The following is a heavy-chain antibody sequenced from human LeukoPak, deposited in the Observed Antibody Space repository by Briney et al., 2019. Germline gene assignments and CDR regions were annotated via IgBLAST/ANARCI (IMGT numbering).Heavy chain of an antibody. CDR3: ARDALLGDYYGMDV. V-gene: IGHV3-48*01. D-gene: IGHD2-15*01. Sequence: GGSLRLSCAASGFPFSSYSMNWVRQAPGRGLEWVSYISSSSSTIYYADSVKGRFTISRDNAKNSLYLQMNSLRAEDTAVYYCARDALLGDYYGMDVWGQGTTVTVSS. CDR2: ISSSSSTI. CDR1: GFPFSSYS. J-gene: IGHJ6*02.